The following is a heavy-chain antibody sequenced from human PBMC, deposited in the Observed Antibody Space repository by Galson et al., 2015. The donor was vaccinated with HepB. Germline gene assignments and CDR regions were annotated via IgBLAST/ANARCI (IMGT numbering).Heavy chain of an antibody. J-gene: IGHJ6*02. CDR3: ARDHGPPIAMGRGVVPLHFFGLDV. CDR1: GGSITSGGHY. CDR2: IFYTGSP. Sequence: TLSLTCTVSGGSITSGGHYWSWIRHHPANGLEWIGSIFYTGSPYYNPSLSGRITISLDTSKKQFSLRLSSVTAADTAVYYCARDHGPPIAMGRGVVPLHFFGLDVWGQGKTVTVSS. V-gene: IGHV4-31*03. D-gene: IGHD2-2*01.